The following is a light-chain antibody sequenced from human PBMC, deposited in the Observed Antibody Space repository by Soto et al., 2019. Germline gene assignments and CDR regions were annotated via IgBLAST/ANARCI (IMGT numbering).Light chain of an antibody. CDR3: QQSYSTPRT. J-gene: IGKJ1*01. Sequence: DIQMTQSPSSLSASVGDSVIITCRASQTIRSHLNWYQQKPGEAPDLLIYAASTLQTGVPSRFSGNGSGTDFTLTISSLQPEDFATYYCQQSYSTPRTFGPGTKVDIK. CDR1: QTIRSH. CDR2: AAS. V-gene: IGKV1-39*01.